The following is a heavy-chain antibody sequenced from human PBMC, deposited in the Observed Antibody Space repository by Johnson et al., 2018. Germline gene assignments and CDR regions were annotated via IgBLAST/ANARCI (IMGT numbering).Heavy chain of an antibody. CDR3: AKDHQYYYDSSGYFAYHYYMDV. Sequence: VQLVQSGGGLVQPGGSLRLSCAASGFTFSSYAMSWVRQAPGKGLEWVANIKQDGSEKYYADSVKGRFTISRDNSKNTLYLQMNSLRAEDTAVYYCAKDHQYYYDSSGYFAYHYYMDVWGKGTTVTVSS. CDR1: GFTFSSYA. V-gene: IGHV3-7*01. D-gene: IGHD3-22*01. CDR2: IKQDGSEK. J-gene: IGHJ6*03.